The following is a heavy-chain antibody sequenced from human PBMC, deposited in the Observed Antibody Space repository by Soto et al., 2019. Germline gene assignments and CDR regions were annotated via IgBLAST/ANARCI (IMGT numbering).Heavy chain of an antibody. D-gene: IGHD2-2*01. J-gene: IGHJ5*02. CDR1: GFTFSSYS. CDR2: ISSSSSYI. Sequence: EVQLVESGGGLVKPGGSLRLSCAASGFTFSSYSMNWVRQSPGKGLAWVSSISSSSSYIYYADSVKGRFTISRDNAKNALYLQMNSLRAEDTAVYYCARDRHCSSTSCYRRFDPWGQGTLVTVSS. V-gene: IGHV3-21*01. CDR3: ARDRHCSSTSCYRRFDP.